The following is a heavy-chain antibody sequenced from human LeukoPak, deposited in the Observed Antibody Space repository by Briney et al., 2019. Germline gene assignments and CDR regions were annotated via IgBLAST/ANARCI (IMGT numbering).Heavy chain of an antibody. CDR2: INHGGST. Sequence: SETLSLTCAVYGGSFSGYYWSWIRQPPGKGLEWIGEINHGGSTNYNPSLKSRVTISVDTSKNQFSLKLSSVTAADTAVYYCARGRYSSGWYKRGYFQHWGQGTLVTVSS. V-gene: IGHV4-34*01. CDR1: GGSFSGYY. J-gene: IGHJ1*01. CDR3: ARGRYSSGWYKRGYFQH. D-gene: IGHD6-19*01.